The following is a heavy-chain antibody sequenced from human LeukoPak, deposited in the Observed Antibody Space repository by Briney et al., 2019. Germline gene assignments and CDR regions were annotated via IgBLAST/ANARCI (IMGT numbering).Heavy chain of an antibody. CDR2: IIPIFGTA. J-gene: IGHJ4*02. V-gene: IGHV1-69*13. D-gene: IGHD4-23*01. CDR1: GYTFTSYY. Sequence: SVKVSCKASGYTFTSYYMHWVRQAPGQGLEWMGGIIPIFGTANYAQKFQGRVTITADESTSTAYMELSSLRSEDTAVYYCASSYGGKSNFDYWGQGTLVTVSS. CDR3: ASSYGGKSNFDY.